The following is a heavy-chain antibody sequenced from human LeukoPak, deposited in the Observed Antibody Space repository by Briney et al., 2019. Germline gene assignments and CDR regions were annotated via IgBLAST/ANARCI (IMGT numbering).Heavy chain of an antibody. Sequence: PGGSLRLSCAVSGFTFNNYWMSWVRQAPGKGLEWVSVIYSGGRTYYADSVKGRFTISRDNSKNTLNLQMNSLRAEDTAVYYCARPIPADAGAFDIWGQGTMVTVSS. CDR2: IYSGGRT. CDR1: GFTFNNYW. V-gene: IGHV3-66*04. J-gene: IGHJ3*02. CDR3: ARPIPADAGAFDI. D-gene: IGHD6-13*01.